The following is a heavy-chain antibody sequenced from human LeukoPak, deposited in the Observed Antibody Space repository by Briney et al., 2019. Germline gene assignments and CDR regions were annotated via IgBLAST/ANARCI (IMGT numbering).Heavy chain of an antibody. J-gene: IGHJ4*02. V-gene: IGHV3-21*01. CDR3: ARVNILAGALDY. CDR1: GFTFSSCS. Sequence: GGSLRLSCAASGFTFSSCSMNWVRQAPGKGLEWVSSISSSSSYIYYADSVKGRFTISRDNAKNSLYLQMNSLRAEDTAVYYCARVNILAGALDYWGQGTLVTVSS. CDR2: ISSSSSYI. D-gene: IGHD1-26*01.